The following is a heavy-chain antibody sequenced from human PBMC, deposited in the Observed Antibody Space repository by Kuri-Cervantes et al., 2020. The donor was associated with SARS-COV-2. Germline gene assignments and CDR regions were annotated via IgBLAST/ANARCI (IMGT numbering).Heavy chain of an antibody. CDR3: ARAPGITIFGVDDYFDY. D-gene: IGHD3-3*01. Sequence: GESLKISCAASGFTFSSYWMSRARQAPGKGLEWVANIKQDGSEKYYVDSVKGRFTISRDNAKNSLYLQMNSLRAEDTAVYYCARAPGITIFGVDDYFDYWGQGTLVTVSS. V-gene: IGHV3-7*01. CDR2: IKQDGSEK. CDR1: GFTFSSYW. J-gene: IGHJ4*02.